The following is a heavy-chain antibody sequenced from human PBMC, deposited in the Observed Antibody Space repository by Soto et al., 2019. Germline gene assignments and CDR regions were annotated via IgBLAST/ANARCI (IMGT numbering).Heavy chain of an antibody. D-gene: IGHD2-15*01. Sequence: PSETLSLTCTVSGGSISSYYWSWIRQPPGKGLEWIGYIYYSGSTNYNPSLKSRVTISVDTSKNQFSLKLSSVTAADTAMYYCARLVRDVVVVAGFDPWGQGTLVTVSS. CDR1: GGSISSYY. CDR2: IYYSGST. CDR3: ARLVRDVVVVAGFDP. J-gene: IGHJ5*02. V-gene: IGHV4-59*08.